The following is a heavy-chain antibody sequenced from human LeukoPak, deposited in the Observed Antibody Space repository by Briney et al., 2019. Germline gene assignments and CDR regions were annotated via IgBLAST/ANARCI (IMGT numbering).Heavy chain of an antibody. CDR3: AREDCTIGAVCSSLLDH. D-gene: IGHD2-8*01. V-gene: IGHV3-74*01. CDR1: GLTFSSVW. Sequence: GGSLRLSCAASGLTFSSVWMHWVRQVPGKGLVWVSRINSDASTINYADSVKGRFTISRDNAKNTLYLQMNNLRAEDTAVYYCAREDCTIGAVCSSLLDHWGRGTLVTVSS. CDR2: INSDASTI. J-gene: IGHJ4*02.